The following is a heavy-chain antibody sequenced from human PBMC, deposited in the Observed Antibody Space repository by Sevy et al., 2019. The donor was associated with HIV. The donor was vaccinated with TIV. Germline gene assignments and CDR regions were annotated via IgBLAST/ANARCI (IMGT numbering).Heavy chain of an antibody. CDR1: GISFTTSG. D-gene: IGHD3-9*01. J-gene: IGHJ6*02. V-gene: IGHV3-30*18. Sequence: GGSLRLSCVVSGISFTTSGMHWVRQAPGKGLEWVAVISYHGRDKFYAESVNGRSTISRYNSKNMLYLQMNSLRAEDTAVYYCAKDFTGYNGMDVWGQGTMVTVSS. CDR3: AKDFTGYNGMDV. CDR2: ISYHGRDK.